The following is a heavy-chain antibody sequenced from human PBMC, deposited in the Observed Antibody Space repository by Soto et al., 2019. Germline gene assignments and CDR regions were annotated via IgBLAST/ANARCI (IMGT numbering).Heavy chain of an antibody. CDR2: ISNTGSA. V-gene: IGHV3-53*01. D-gene: IGHD2-15*01. Sequence: GGSLRLSCVASGFTVSNNYMSWVRQAPGRGLEWVSAISNTGSAYYAGSVKGRSTISRDSSTNTLYLEVNSLRADDTAVYYCAKVNVVVVAAAFEYEYYFDYWGQGTLVTVSS. CDR1: GFTVSNNY. J-gene: IGHJ4*02. CDR3: AKVNVVVVAAAFEYEYYFDY.